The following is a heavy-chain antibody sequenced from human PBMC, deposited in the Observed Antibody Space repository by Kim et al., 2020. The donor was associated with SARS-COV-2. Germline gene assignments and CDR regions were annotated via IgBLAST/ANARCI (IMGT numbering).Heavy chain of an antibody. J-gene: IGHJ4*02. V-gene: IGHV4-34*01. CDR3: ARGRGTVTDFDY. D-gene: IGHD4-17*01. Sequence: YNPALKSRVTITVDTSKNQFSLKLSSVTAADTAVYYCARGRGTVTDFDYWGQGTLVTVAS.